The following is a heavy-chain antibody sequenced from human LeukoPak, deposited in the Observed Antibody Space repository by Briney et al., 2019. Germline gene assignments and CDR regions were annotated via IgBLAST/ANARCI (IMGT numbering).Heavy chain of an antibody. V-gene: IGHV3-23*01. CDR2: ISGSGAST. CDR1: GFTFSTNA. D-gene: IGHD3-10*01. Sequence: GGSLRLSCLTSGFTFSTNAMSWVRQAPGKGLEWISGISGSGASTYYADSVTGRFTISRDNSRNTLYLQMNSLRGDDTAVYYCAKPHYSGSGSYSREDYWGQGTLVTVSS. CDR3: AKPHYSGSGSYSREDY. J-gene: IGHJ4*02.